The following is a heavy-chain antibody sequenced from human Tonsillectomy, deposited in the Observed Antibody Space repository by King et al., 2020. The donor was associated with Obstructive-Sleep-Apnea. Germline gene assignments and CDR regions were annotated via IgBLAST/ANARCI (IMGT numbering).Heavy chain of an antibody. D-gene: IGHD4-17*01. CDR1: GYPFTGYY. J-gene: IGHJ5*02. V-gene: IGHV1-2*02. CDR2: INPNSGGT. CDR3: ARDPGVDRRYNWFDP. Sequence: QLVQSGAEVKKPGASVKVSCKAVGYPFTGYYINWVRKAPGQGLEWMGLINPNSGGTDVLQKFQGRVTMTRDTSFRTAYMELSRLSPDDTAVYYCARDPGVDRRYNWFDPWGQGTLVTVSS.